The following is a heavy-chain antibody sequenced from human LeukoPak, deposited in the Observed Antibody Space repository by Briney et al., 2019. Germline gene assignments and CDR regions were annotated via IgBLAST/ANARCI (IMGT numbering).Heavy chain of an antibody. D-gene: IGHD6-13*01. CDR3: ATWDMYHESPGIAAA. Sequence: ASVKVSCKASGYTFINYGISWVRQAPGQGLEWMGWISAYNGNTNYAQNLQGRVTMTTDTSSSTAYMELRSLRSDDTAVYYCATWDMYHESPGIAAAWGQGTLVTVSS. CDR1: GYTFINYG. V-gene: IGHV1-18*01. J-gene: IGHJ4*02. CDR2: ISAYNGNT.